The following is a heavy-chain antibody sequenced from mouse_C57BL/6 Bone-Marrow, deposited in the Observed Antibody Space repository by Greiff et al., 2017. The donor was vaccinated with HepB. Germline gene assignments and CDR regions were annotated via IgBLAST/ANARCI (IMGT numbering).Heavy chain of an antibody. Sequence: DVKLQESGGGFVQPGGSMKLSCVASGFTFSNYWMNWVRQSPEKGLEWVAQIRLKSDNYATHYAEAVKGSFTISRDDSKSSVYLRMNNLRSEDAGIYYSAETGASWFAYWGQGTLVTVSA. CDR1: GFTFSNYW. V-gene: IGHV6-3*01. J-gene: IGHJ3*01. D-gene: IGHD4-1*01. CDR2: IRLKSDNYAT. CDR3: AETGASWFAY.